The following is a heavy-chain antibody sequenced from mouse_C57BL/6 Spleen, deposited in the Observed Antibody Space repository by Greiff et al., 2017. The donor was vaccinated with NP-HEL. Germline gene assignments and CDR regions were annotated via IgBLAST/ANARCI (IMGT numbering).Heavy chain of an antibody. CDR3: ARGGVLLYYFDY. V-gene: IGHV1-59*01. J-gene: IGHJ2*01. Sequence: VQLQQPGAELVRPGTSVKLSCKASGYTFTSYWMHWVKQRPGQGLEWIGVIDPSDSYTNYNQKFKGKATLTVDTSSSTAYMQLSSLTSEDSAVYYCARGGVLLYYFDYWGQGTTLTVSS. CDR2: IDPSDSYT. CDR1: GYTFTSYW. D-gene: IGHD2-14*01.